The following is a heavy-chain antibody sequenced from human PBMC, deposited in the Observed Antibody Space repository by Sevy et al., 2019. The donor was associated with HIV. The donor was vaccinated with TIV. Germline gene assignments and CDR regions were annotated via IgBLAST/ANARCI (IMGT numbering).Heavy chain of an antibody. J-gene: IGHJ6*02. CDR3: ARGQSPKNYDFWSGYNWNPYYYYGMDV. D-gene: IGHD3-3*01. V-gene: IGHV1-8*01. Sequence: ASVKVSRKASGYTFTSYDINWVRQATGQGLEWMGWMNPNSGNTGYAQKFQGRVTMTRNTSISTAYMELSSLRSEDTAVYYCARGQSPKNYDFWSGYNWNPYYYYGMDVWGQGTTVTVSS. CDR1: GYTFTSYD. CDR2: MNPNSGNT.